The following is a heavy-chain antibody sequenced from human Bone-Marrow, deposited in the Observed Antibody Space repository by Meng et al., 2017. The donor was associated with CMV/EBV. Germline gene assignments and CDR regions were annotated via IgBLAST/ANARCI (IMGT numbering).Heavy chain of an antibody. J-gene: IGHJ3*02. CDR3: ARLIVPAASGDAFDI. D-gene: IGHD2-2*01. V-gene: IGHV3-23*03. Sequence: GGSLRLSCAASGFTFSSYAMSWVRQAPGKGLEWVSVIYSGGSATYYADSVKGRFTISRDDSKTTLYLQMNSLRAEDTAVYYCARLIVPAASGDAFDIWGQGTMVTVSS. CDR1: GFTFSSYA. CDR2: IYSGGSAT.